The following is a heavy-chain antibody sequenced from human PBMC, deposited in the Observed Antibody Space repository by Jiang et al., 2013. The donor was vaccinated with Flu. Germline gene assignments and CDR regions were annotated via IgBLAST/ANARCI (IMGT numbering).Heavy chain of an antibody. J-gene: IGHJ4*02. CDR3: ARARAPEVAATYFDY. D-gene: IGHD6-13*01. Sequence: SLRSRVTISVDTSKNQFSLNLKSVTAADTAVYYCARARAPEVAATYFDYWGQGSLVTVSS. V-gene: IGHV4-59*01.